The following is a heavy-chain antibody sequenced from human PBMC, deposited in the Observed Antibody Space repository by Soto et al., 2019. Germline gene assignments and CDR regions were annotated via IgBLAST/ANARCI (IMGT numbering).Heavy chain of an antibody. CDR2: IIPILGIT. CDR1: GGTFSSYT. D-gene: IGHD1-1*01. J-gene: IGHJ3*02. V-gene: IGHV1-69*04. Sequence: ASVKVSCKASGGTFSSYTISWVRQAPGQGLEWMGRIIPILGITNYAQKFQGRVTITADKSTSTAYMELSSLRSEDTAVYYCARDPGERAFDIWGQGTMVTVSS. CDR3: ARDPGERAFDI.